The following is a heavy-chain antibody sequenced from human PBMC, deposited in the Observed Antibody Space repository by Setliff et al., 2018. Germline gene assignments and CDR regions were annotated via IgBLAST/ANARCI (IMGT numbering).Heavy chain of an antibody. Sequence: ASVKVSCKASGYTFRNYAFAWVRQAPGQGLEWVGWISVYNGDANYAQKFQDRVTLTTDTSTSTAYMELRSLTSDDSAFYYCARAPSVELVTIRTNSWFTYWGQGTLVTVSS. V-gene: IGHV1-18*01. J-gene: IGHJ4*02. D-gene: IGHD5-18*01. CDR3: ARAPSVELVTIRTNSWFTY. CDR1: GYTFRNYA. CDR2: ISVYNGDA.